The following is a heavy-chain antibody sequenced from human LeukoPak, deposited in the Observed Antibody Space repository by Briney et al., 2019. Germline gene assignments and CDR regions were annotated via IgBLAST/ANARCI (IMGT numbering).Heavy chain of an antibody. CDR2: IGPHSTFT. V-gene: IGHV1-2*02. Sequence: GASMKVSCKSSGFTFTDHYIHWVRQGPGQGLEWMGYIGPHSTFTSSPQEFQGRVTMTRDASMSTAYMEVARLTSDDTAVYYCVREGEGQLSKDFDYWGQGTLVTVSS. CDR1: GFTFTDHY. J-gene: IGHJ4*02. CDR3: VREGEGQLSKDFDY. D-gene: IGHD2/OR15-2a*01.